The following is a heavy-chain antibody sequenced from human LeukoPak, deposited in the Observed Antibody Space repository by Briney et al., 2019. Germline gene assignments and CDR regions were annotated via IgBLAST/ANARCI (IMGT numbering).Heavy chain of an antibody. V-gene: IGHV4-61*08. CDR3: ARAPELGGYNDAFDI. Sequence: PSQTLSLTCAVSGGSISSGGYSWSWIRQPPGKGLEWIGYIYYSGSTNYNPSLKSRVTISVDTSKNQFSLKLSSVTAADTAVYYCARAPELGGYNDAFDIWGQGTMVTVSS. CDR2: IYYSGST. D-gene: IGHD3-22*01. J-gene: IGHJ3*02. CDR1: GGSISSGGYS.